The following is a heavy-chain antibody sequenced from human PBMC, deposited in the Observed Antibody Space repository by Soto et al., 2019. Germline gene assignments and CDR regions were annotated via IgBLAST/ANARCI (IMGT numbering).Heavy chain of an antibody. J-gene: IGHJ3*02. CDR3: ARGGGVGVAGSAAFDM. V-gene: IGHV1-2*01. CDR2: INPATGAA. CDR1: GYPVTAYY. D-gene: IGHD3-3*01. Sequence: QLHLVQSGAVVKKPGASVTVSCSASGYPVTAYYMHWVRQAPGRGLEWMGGINPATGAAKYNQTFQGRGTSTGEASTSTVFMELSGLTSEDTAVFYCARGGGVGVAGSAAFDMWGQGTLVTVSS.